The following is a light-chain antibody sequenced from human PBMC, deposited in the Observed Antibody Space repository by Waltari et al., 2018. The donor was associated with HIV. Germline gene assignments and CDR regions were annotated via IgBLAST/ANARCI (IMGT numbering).Light chain of an antibody. Sequence: DIQLTQSPSFVSASVGDTVTITCRASQAIRSYVAWYQQRPTKAPKVLLYGASTLQAGVPSRFRGSGSGTEFTLTITSVQPDDFATYYCQQIKTLPLTFCGGTRIDIK. CDR1: QAIRSY. CDR3: QQIKTLPLT. J-gene: IGKJ4*01. V-gene: IGKV1-9*01. CDR2: GAS.